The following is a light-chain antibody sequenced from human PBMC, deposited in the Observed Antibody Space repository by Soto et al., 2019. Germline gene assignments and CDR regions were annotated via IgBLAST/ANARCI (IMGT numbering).Light chain of an antibody. V-gene: IGLV3-21*04. CDR2: YDS. CDR1: NIGSKS. CDR3: QVWDSSSDVV. J-gene: IGLJ2*01. Sequence: LTQPPSVSVAPGKTARITCGGNNIGSKSVHWYQQKPGQAPVLVIYYDSDRPSGIPERFSGSNSGNTATLTISRVEAGDEADYYCQVWDSSSDVVFGGGTKLTV.